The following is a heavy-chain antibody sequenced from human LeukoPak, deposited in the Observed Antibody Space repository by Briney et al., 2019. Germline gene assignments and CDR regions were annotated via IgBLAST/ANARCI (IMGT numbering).Heavy chain of an antibody. Sequence: MPSETLSLTCTVSGGSISSYYWSWIRQPAGKGLEWIGRIYTSGSTNYNPSLKSRVTISVDTSKNQFSLKLSSVTAADTAVYYCAGAIQRYCSSTSCYYDAFDIWGQGTMVTVSS. CDR3: AGAIQRYCSSTSCYYDAFDI. CDR2: IYTSGST. J-gene: IGHJ3*02. CDR1: GGSISSYY. V-gene: IGHV4-4*07. D-gene: IGHD2-2*01.